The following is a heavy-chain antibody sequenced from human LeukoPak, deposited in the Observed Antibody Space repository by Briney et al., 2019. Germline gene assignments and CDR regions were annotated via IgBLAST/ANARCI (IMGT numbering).Heavy chain of an antibody. Sequence: PSETLSLTCTVSGGSISSYYWSWIRQPPGKGLEWIGYIYTSGSTNYNPSLKSRVTISVDTSKNQFSLKLSSVTAADTAVYYCARPIAAAGNWCDPWGQGTLVTVSS. D-gene: IGHD6-13*01. CDR2: IYTSGST. J-gene: IGHJ5*02. CDR1: GGSISSYY. V-gene: IGHV4-4*09. CDR3: ARPIAAAGNWCDP.